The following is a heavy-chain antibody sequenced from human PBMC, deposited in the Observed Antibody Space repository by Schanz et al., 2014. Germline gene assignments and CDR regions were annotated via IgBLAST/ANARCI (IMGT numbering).Heavy chain of an antibody. D-gene: IGHD3-10*01. Sequence: QVQLQESGPGLVKPSETLSLTCTVSGVSIGGYYWSWIRQPAGKGLEWIGRIYNSGKTNYNPSLESRVSMSVDTSKKQLSLKLRSVSAADTAVYYCARVVLGGDAFDIWGQGTMVTVSS. CDR3: ARVVLGGDAFDI. V-gene: IGHV4-4*07. CDR1: GVSIGGYY. CDR2: IYNSGKT. J-gene: IGHJ3*02.